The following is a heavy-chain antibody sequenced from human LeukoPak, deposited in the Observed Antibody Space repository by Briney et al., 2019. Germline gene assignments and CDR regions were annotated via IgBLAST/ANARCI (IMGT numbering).Heavy chain of an antibody. CDR2: SSSSGSTT. CDR3: ARTGVPAAIVRWFDP. Sequence: GGSLRLSCAASGFTFSSYEMNWVRQAPGKGLEWLSYSSSSGSTTHYADSVKGRFTISRDNAKNSLYLQMNSLRAEDTAVYYCARTGVPAAIVRWFDPWGQGTLVTVSS. J-gene: IGHJ5*02. V-gene: IGHV3-48*03. CDR1: GFTFSSYE. D-gene: IGHD2-2*02.